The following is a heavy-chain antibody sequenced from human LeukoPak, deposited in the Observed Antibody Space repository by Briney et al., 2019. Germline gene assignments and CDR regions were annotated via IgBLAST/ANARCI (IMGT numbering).Heavy chain of an antibody. J-gene: IGHJ4*02. D-gene: IGHD3-10*01. Sequence: GGSLRLSCAASGFTFSSYAMHWVRQAPGKGLEWVANIKQDGSEKYYVDSVKGRFTISRDNAKNSLYLQMNSLRAEDTAVYYCARVAMVRGVITRYYYFDYWGQGTLATVSS. CDR1: GFTFSSYA. CDR2: IKQDGSEK. CDR3: ARVAMVRGVITRYYYFDY. V-gene: IGHV3-7*01.